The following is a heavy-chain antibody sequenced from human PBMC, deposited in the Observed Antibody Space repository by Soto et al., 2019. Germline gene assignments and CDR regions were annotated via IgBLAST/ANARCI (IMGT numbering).Heavy chain of an antibody. CDR1: GGSISSGGSY. V-gene: IGHV4-31*03. Sequence: PSETLSLTCTVSGGSISSGGSYSSWFRQYLVTGLALICYIYSSGRTYYNTSLQSRVTISVVSSYNQFSLKFSFVTAADTAVYYCARSVTPWGQGTLVTVSS. CDR2: IYSSGRT. J-gene: IGHJ5*02. CDR3: ARSVTP. D-gene: IGHD3-10*01.